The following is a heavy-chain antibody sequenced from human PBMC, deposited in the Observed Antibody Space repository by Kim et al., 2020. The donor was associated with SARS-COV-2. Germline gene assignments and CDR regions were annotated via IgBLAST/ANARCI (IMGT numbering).Heavy chain of an antibody. D-gene: IGHD3-3*01. V-gene: IGHV4-39*01. Sequence: SETLSLTCTVSGGSISSSSYYWGWIRQPPGKGLEWIGSIYYSGSTYYNPSLKSRVTISVDTSKNQFSLKLSSVTAADTAVYYCARRGVVIMLDAWGYWGQGTLVTVSS. CDR2: IYYSGST. CDR1: GGSISSSSYY. CDR3: ARRGVVIMLDAWGY. J-gene: IGHJ4*02.